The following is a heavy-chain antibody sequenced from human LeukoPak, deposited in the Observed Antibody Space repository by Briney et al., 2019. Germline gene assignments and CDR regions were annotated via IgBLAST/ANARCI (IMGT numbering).Heavy chain of an antibody. D-gene: IGHD2-15*01. CDR2: IYYSGST. J-gene: IGHJ4*02. CDR3: ARLGVVAAFDY. CDR1: GGSISSYY. Sequence: PSETLSLTCTVSGGSISSYYWSWIRQPPGKGLEWIGYIYYSGSTNYNPSLKSRVTISVDTSKNQFSLKLSSVTAADTAVYYCARLGVVAAFDYWGQGTLVSVSS. V-gene: IGHV4-59*01.